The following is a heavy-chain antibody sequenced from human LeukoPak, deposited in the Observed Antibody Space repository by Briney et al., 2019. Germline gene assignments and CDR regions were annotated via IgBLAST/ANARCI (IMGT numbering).Heavy chain of an antibody. D-gene: IGHD2-21*02. CDR2: INPNSGGT. Sequence: ASVKVSCKVSGYTLTELSMHWVRQAPGQGLEWMGWINPNSGGTNYAQKFQGRVTMTRDTSISTAYMELSRLRSDDTAVYYCARGDYYFDYWGQGTLVTVSS. CDR3: ARGDYYFDY. CDR1: GYTLTELS. V-gene: IGHV1-2*02. J-gene: IGHJ4*02.